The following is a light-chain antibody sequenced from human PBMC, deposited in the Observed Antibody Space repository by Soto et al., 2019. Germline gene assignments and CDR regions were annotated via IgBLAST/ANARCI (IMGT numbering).Light chain of an antibody. V-gene: IGLV1-40*01. CDR1: SSNIGAGYD. Sequence: QYVLTQPPSVSGAPGQRVTISCTGSSSNIGAGYDVHWYQQLPGTAPKLLIYGNSNRPSGVPDRFSGSKSGTSASLAITGLQAEDEADYYCQSYDSSLSGSVFGGGTTVTVL. CDR2: GNS. J-gene: IGLJ2*01. CDR3: QSYDSSLSGSV.